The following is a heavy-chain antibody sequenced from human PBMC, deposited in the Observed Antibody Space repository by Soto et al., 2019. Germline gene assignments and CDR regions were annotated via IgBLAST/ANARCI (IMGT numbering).Heavy chain of an antibody. D-gene: IGHD2-15*01. V-gene: IGHV3-15*01. CDR2: IKSKTDGGTT. J-gene: IGHJ4*02. CDR3: TKDIVVVAATELDY. CDR1: GFTFSNAW. Sequence: GSLRLSCAASGFTFSNAWMSWVRQAPGKGLEWVGRIKSKTDGGTTDYAAPVKGRFTISRDDSKNTLYLQMNSLKTEDTAVYYCTKDIVVVAATELDYWGQGTLVTVS.